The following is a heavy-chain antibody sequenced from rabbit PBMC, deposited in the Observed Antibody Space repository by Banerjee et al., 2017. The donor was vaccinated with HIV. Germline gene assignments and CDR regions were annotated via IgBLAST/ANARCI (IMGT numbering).Heavy chain of an antibody. CDR2: IGTSSGDT. Sequence: QSLEESGGDLVKPGASLTLTCTASGFSFSSSYYMCWVRQAPGKGLEWIACIGTSSGDTYYASWAKGRFTISKTSSTTVTLQMTSLTAADTATYFCASSSSFTIHFALWGPGTLVTVS. D-gene: IGHD1-1*01. V-gene: IGHV1S40*01. CDR1: GFSFSSSYY. J-gene: IGHJ4*01. CDR3: ASSSSFTIHFAL.